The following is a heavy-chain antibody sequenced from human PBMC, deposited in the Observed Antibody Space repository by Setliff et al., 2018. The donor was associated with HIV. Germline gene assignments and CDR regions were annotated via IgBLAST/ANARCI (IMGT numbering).Heavy chain of an antibody. J-gene: IGHJ3*02. D-gene: IGHD3-22*01. CDR3: ASRLSSTYYYDSSGSDYGAFDI. V-gene: IGHV1-2*02. Sequence: ASVKVSCKTSGYTFIDYYIHWVRQAPGQGLEWMGWIYPNSGGTNYAQKFQGRVTMTRDTSISTAYMELSRLRSDDTAVYYCASRLSSTYYYDSSGSDYGAFDIWGQGTMVTVSS. CDR1: GYTFIDYY. CDR2: IYPNSGGT.